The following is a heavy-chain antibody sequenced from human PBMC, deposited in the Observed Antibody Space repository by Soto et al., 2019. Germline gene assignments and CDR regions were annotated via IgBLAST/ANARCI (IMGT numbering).Heavy chain of an antibody. Sequence: EVQLLESGGGLVQPGGSLRLSCAASGFTFSSYAMSWVRQAPGKGLEWVSAISGSGGSTYYADSVKGRFTISRDNSKNTLYQQMNSLRAEDTAVYYCAKDGEYYYGSGSYLDPWGQGTLVTVSS. CDR1: GFTFSSYA. D-gene: IGHD3-10*01. V-gene: IGHV3-23*01. CDR3: AKDGEYYYGSGSYLDP. J-gene: IGHJ5*02. CDR2: ISGSGGST.